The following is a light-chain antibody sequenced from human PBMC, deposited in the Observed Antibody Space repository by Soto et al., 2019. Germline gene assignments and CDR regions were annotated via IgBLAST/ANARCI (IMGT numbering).Light chain of an antibody. CDR3: SLYTSSTFYV. CDR1: SSDVGYYNR. J-gene: IGLJ1*01. Sequence: QSVLTQPPSVSGSPGQSVTISCTGTSSDVGYYNRVSWYQQPPGTAPKLLIYEVSNRPSGVPDRFFGSKSGNTASLTISGLQAEDEADYYCSLYTSSTFYVFGTGTKVTVL. CDR2: EVS. V-gene: IGLV2-18*01.